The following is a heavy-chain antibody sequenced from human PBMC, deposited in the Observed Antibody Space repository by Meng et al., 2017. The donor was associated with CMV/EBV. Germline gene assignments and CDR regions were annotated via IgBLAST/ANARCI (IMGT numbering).Heavy chain of an antibody. D-gene: IGHD2-2*02. J-gene: IGHJ4*02. CDR1: GFTFSSYA. CDR2: ISYDGSNK. CDR3: ARERVVPAARPGYFDY. Sequence: GESLKISCAASGFTFSSYAMHWVRQAPGKGLEWVAVISYDGSNKYYADSVKGRFTISRDSSKNTLYLQMNSLRAEDTAVYYCARERVVPAARPGYFDYWGQGTLVTVSS. V-gene: IGHV3-30*04.